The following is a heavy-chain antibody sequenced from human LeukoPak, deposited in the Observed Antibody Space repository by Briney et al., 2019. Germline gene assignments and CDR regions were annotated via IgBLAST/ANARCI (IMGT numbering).Heavy chain of an antibody. J-gene: IGHJ3*02. CDR1: GFTFSSYA. CDR2: ISGSGGST. V-gene: IGHV3-23*01. D-gene: IGHD3-22*01. Sequence: GGSLRLSCAASGFTFSSYAMSWVRQAPGKGLEWVSAISGSGGSTYYADSVKGRFTISRDNSKNTVYLQMNSLRAEDTAIYYCAKAVGSSGYFSRDAFDIWGQGTMVTVSS. CDR3: AKAVGSSGYFSRDAFDI.